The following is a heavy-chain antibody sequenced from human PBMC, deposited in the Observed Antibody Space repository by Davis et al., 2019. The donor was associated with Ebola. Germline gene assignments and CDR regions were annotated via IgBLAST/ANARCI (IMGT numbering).Heavy chain of an antibody. Sequence: GGSLRLSCAASGLTFSSYGMNWVRQAPGKGLEWVSFITSSSSYIYYADSVKGRFTISRDNAKNSLYLQMSSLRAEDTAVYYCARGLQTRWRVGWGMDVWGQGTTVTVSS. J-gene: IGHJ6*02. CDR1: GLTFSSYG. CDR2: ITSSSSYI. V-gene: IGHV3-21*01. D-gene: IGHD3-16*01. CDR3: ARGLQTRWRVGWGMDV.